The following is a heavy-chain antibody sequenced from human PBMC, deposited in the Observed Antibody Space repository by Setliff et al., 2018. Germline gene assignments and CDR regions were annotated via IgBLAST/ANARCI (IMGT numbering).Heavy chain of an antibody. Sequence: ASETLSLTCAVSGGSISSSNWWSWVRQPPGKGLEWIGEIYHSGSTYYNPSLKSRVTISVDTSKNQFSLKLSSVTAADTAVYYCARGYSGYDYLKPFDYWGQGTLVTVSS. V-gene: IGHV4-4*02. CDR1: GGSISSSNW. D-gene: IGHD5-12*01. CDR3: ARGYSGYDYLKPFDY. J-gene: IGHJ4*02. CDR2: IYHSGST.